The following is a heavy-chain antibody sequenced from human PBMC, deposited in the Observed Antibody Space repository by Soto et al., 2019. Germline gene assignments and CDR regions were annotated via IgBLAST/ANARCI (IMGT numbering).Heavy chain of an antibody. V-gene: IGHV3-23*01. CDR3: AKEGVVVPTLGWFDA. CDR2: ISASGDGT. Sequence: HPGGSLILSCAASGFTFNTYAMSWVRQAPGKGLEWVSGISASGDGTYYADSVKGRFTVSRDNSRNTLYLQMSNLRAEDTAIYYCAKEGVVVPTLGWFDAWGQGTLVTVSS. J-gene: IGHJ5*02. D-gene: IGHD2-2*01. CDR1: GFTFNTYA.